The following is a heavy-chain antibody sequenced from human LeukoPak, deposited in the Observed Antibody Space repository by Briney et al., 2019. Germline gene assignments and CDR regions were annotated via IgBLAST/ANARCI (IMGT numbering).Heavy chain of an antibody. CDR1: GFTFSSYA. Sequence: GGSLRLSCATSGFTFSSYAMTWVRQAPGKGLEWVSAINIYATKTNYADSVKGRFTISRDNSKNTLSLQMNSLRGENTAVYFCGRDYKAEYWGEGTLVTVSS. CDR3: GRDYKAEY. V-gene: IGHV3-23*01. J-gene: IGHJ4*02. D-gene: IGHD3-10*01. CDR2: INIYATKT.